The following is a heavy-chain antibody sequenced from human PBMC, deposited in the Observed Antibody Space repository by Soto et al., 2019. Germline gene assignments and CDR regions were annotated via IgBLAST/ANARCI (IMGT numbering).Heavy chain of an antibody. J-gene: IGHJ4*02. CDR3: ARDIVEGGSGYYLFDY. CDR2: IIPILGIA. Sequence: ASVKVSCKASGGTFSSYTISWVRQAPGQGLEWMGRIIPILGIANYAQKFQGRVTITADTSTSTAYMELSSLRSEDTAVYYCARDIVEGGSGYYLFDYWGQGTLVTVSS. D-gene: IGHD3-22*01. V-gene: IGHV1-69*04. CDR1: GGTFSSYT.